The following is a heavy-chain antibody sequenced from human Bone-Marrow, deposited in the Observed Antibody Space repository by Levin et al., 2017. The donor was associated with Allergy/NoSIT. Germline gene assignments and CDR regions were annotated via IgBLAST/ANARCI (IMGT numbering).Heavy chain of an antibody. CDR2: IKTDGSET. CDR3: TRAIRGTSFDY. Sequence: PGGSLRLSCEVSGFIFRNYWMRWIRQAPGKGLETVANIKTDGSETYYVDSVKGRLSISRDNAKNSLYLQMNSLRGEDTAVYYCTRAIRGTSFDYWGQGTLVIVSS. V-gene: IGHV3-7*01. J-gene: IGHJ4*02. CDR1: GFIFRNYW.